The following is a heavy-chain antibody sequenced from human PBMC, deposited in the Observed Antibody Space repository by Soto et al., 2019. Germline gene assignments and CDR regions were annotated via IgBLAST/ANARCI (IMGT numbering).Heavy chain of an antibody. D-gene: IGHD1-26*01. CDR2: ISAYNGNT. CDR3: ARQRSSGSYRDAFDI. Sequence: GASVKVSCKASGYSFTGYGISWVRQAPGQGLEWMGWISAYNGNTNYAQKLKGRVTMTTDTSTSTAYMELRSLRSDDTAMYYCARQRSSGSYRDAFDIWGQGTMVTVSS. V-gene: IGHV1-18*01. CDR1: GYSFTGYG. J-gene: IGHJ3*02.